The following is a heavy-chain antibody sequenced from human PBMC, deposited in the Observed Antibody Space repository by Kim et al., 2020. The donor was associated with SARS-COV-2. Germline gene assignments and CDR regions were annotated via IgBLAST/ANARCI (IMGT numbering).Heavy chain of an antibody. V-gene: IGHV4-31*03. J-gene: IGHJ3*02. Sequence: SETLSLTCTVSGGSISSGGYYWSWIRQHPGKGLEWIGYIYYSWSTYYNPSLKSRVTISVDTSKNQFSQKLSSVTAADTAVYYCASRSLYYYDSGAFDIWGQGTMVTVSS. CDR3: ASRSLYYYDSGAFDI. D-gene: IGHD3-22*01. CDR2: IYYSWST. CDR1: GGSISSGGYY.